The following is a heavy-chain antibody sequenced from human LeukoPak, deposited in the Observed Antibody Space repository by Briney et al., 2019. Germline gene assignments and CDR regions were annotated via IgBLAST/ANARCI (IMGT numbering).Heavy chain of an antibody. CDR3: ARGHSSGWSDY. D-gene: IGHD6-19*01. J-gene: IGHJ4*02. Sequence: PGGSLRLSCAASGFTFSSYAMHWVRQAPGKGLEYVSAISSNGGSTYYANSVKGRFTISRDNSKNTLYLQMGSLRAEDMAVYYCARGHSSGWSDYWGQGTLVTVSS. CDR1: GFTFSSYA. V-gene: IGHV3-64*01. CDR2: ISSNGGST.